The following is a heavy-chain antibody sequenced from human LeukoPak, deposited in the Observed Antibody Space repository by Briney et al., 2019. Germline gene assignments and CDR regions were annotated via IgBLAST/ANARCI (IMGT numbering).Heavy chain of an antibody. D-gene: IGHD3-22*01. CDR1: GGSISSYY. V-gene: IGHV4-59*12. CDR3: ARDRNYYDSSGYHDY. Sequence: SETLSLTCTVSGGSISSYYWSWIRQPPGKGLEWIGYIYYSGSTNFNPSLKSRVTMSVDTSKNQFSLKLSSVTAADTAVYYCARDRNYYDSSGYHDYWGQGTLVTVSS. CDR2: IYYSGST. J-gene: IGHJ4*02.